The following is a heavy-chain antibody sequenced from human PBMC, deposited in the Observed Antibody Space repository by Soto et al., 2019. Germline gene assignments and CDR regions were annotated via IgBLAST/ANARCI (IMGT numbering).Heavy chain of an antibody. CDR1: GGSISSYY. D-gene: IGHD2-15*01. Sequence: XETLSLTCTVSGGSISSYYWSWIRQPPGKGLEWIGYIYYSGSTNYNPSLKSRVTISVDTSKNQFSLKLSSVTAADTAVYYCARVDRYCSGGSCYGHTYYYYGMDVWGQGTTVTVSS. CDR2: IYYSGST. J-gene: IGHJ6*02. V-gene: IGHV4-59*01. CDR3: ARVDRYCSGGSCYGHTYYYYGMDV.